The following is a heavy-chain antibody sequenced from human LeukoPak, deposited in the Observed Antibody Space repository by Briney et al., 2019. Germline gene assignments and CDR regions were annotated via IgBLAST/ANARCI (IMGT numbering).Heavy chain of an antibody. J-gene: IGHJ2*01. CDR3: ARDRYSGYPRHWYFDL. CDR1: GFTFSSYW. D-gene: IGHD5-12*01. CDR2: ISSSSSYI. V-gene: IGHV3-21*01. Sequence: PGGSLRLSCAASGFTFSSYWMSWVRQAPGKGLEWVSSISSSSSYIYYADSVKGRFTISRDNAKNSLYLQMNSLRAEDTAVYYCARDRYSGYPRHWYFDLWGRGTLVTVSS.